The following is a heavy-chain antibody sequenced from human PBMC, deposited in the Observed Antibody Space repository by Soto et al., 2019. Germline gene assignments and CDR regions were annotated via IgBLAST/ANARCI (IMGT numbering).Heavy chain of an antibody. J-gene: IGHJ6*02. Sequence: QVQLQQWGAGLLKPSETLSLTCVVNGGSFSGYYWSWVRRPPGKGLEWIGEINHSGITDSSPSLKSRVTISVDASRSEFSLNLTSVTAADTAVYYCARGRSSVPDRRGIGYYGLDVWGQGTTVTVS. V-gene: IGHV4-34*01. CDR3: ARGRSSVPDRRGIGYYGLDV. D-gene: IGHD3-3*01. CDR2: INHSGIT. CDR1: GGSFSGYY.